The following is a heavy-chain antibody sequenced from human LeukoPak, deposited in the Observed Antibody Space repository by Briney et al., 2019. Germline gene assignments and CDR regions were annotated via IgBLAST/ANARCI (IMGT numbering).Heavy chain of an antibody. J-gene: IGHJ5*02. D-gene: IGHD6-6*01. V-gene: IGHV3-30*18. CDR2: ISYDGSNK. Sequence: GRSLRLSCAASGFTFSSYGMHWVRQAPGKGLEWVAVISYDGSNKYYADSVKGRFTISRDNSKNTLYLQMNSLRAEDTAVYYCAKEGIDSGSNWSDPWGQGTLVTVSS. CDR3: AKEGIDSGSNWSDP. CDR1: GFTFSSYG.